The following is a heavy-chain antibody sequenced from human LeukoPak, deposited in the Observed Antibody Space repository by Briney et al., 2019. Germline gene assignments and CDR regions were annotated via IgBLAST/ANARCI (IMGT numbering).Heavy chain of an antibody. CDR2: IGSDNKP. CDR3: ARGRSRYGDYVGYD. J-gene: IGHJ4*02. V-gene: IGHV3-69-1*01. CDR1: GFTFSAYA. Sequence: GGSLRLSCEASGFTFSAYAMTWVRQAPGKGLEWVSSIGSDNKPHYSESVKGRFAISRDNAKNTLYLQVNSLRAEDTAVYYCARGRSRYGDYVGYDWGQGTLVTGSS. D-gene: IGHD4-17*01.